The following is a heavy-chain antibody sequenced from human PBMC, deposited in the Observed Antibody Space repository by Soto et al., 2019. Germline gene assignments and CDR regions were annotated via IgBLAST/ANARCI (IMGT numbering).Heavy chain of an antibody. D-gene: IGHD6-13*01. V-gene: IGHV3-21*01. CDR2: ISSSSSYI. J-gene: IGHJ4*02. CDR3: ARAKVAAAVYYFDY. CDR1: GFTFSSYS. Sequence: GGSLRLSCAASGFTFSSYSMNWVRQAPGKGLEWVSSISSSSSYIYYADSVKGRFTISRDNAKNSLYLQMNSLRAEDTAVYYCARAKVAAAVYYFDYWGQGTLVTVSS.